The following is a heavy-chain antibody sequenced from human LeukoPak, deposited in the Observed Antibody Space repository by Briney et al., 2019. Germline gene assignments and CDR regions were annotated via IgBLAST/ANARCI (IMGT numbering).Heavy chain of an antibody. Sequence: PSETLSLTCTVSGGSISSSSYYWGWIRQPPGKGLEWIGSIYYSGSTYYNPSLKSRVTISVDTSKNQFSLKLSSVTAADTAVYYCAIRIVGATRRDFQHWGQGTLVTVSS. D-gene: IGHD1-26*01. CDR3: AIRIVGATRRDFQH. J-gene: IGHJ1*01. CDR1: GGSISSSSYY. V-gene: IGHV4-39*07. CDR2: IYYSGST.